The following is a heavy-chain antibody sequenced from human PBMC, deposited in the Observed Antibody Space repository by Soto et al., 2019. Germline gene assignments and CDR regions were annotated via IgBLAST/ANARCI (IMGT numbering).Heavy chain of an antibody. Sequence: GGSLRLSCTVSGFAFNNFGINWVRQAPGKGLEWVSSISKSDYTYYADSVKGRFTISRDNSKNTLYLQMNSLRAEDTAVYYCARSEYNWNYVYYGMDVWGQGTTVTVSS. CDR3: ARSEYNWNYVYYGMDV. V-gene: IGHV3-21*01. CDR1: GFAFNNFG. D-gene: IGHD1-20*01. CDR2: ISKSDYT. J-gene: IGHJ6*02.